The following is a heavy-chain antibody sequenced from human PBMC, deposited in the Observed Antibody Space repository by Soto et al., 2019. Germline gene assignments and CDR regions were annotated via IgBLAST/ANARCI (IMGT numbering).Heavy chain of an antibody. V-gene: IGHV3-23*01. CDR1: GFILSDYA. J-gene: IGHJ4*02. CDR3: AKDPPRGGNGGAWFDY. CDR2: IHSSGTPT. D-gene: IGHD2-21*02. Sequence: AGGSLRLSCAASGFILSDYAMTWVRQAPGKGLEWVSLIHSSGTPTSYADSVKGRFTVSRDNSKNTLYLQMNSLRAEDSAVYFCAKDPPRGGNGGAWFDYWGPGTLVTVSS.